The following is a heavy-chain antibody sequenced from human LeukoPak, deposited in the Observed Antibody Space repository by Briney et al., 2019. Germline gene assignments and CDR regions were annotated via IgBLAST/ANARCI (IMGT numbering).Heavy chain of an antibody. CDR3: ARAVAGTAYYFDY. D-gene: IGHD6-19*01. J-gene: IGHJ4*02. Sequence: GGSLRLSCAASGFTVSSTYMSWVRQAPGKGLEWVSIIYSGGSTHYADSVKGRFTISRDDSRNTLLYLQMNSLRADDTAVYYCARAVAGTAYYFDYWGQGTLVTVSS. CDR1: GFTVSSTY. CDR2: IYSGGST. V-gene: IGHV3-53*01.